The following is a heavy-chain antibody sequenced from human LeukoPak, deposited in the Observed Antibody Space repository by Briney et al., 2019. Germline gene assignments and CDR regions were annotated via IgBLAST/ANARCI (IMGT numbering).Heavy chain of an antibody. CDR2: ITSGGDYI. CDR3: ARGHYDVLAASYKWTPDY. Sequence: GGSLRLSYAASGFTFNTFNMNWVRQAPGKGLEWVSSITSGGDYIYYADSVKGRFTTSRDNAKNSLSLQLNSLRVEDTAVFYCARGHYDVLAASYKWTPDYWGQGTLVTVSS. D-gene: IGHD3-9*01. CDR1: GFTFNTFN. J-gene: IGHJ4*02. V-gene: IGHV3-21*01.